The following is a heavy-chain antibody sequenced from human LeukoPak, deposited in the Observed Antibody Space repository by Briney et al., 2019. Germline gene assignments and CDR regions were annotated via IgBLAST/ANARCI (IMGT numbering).Heavy chain of an antibody. D-gene: IGHD2-2*01. J-gene: IGHJ4*02. CDR2: ISGSGGST. CDR3: AKDLDCSSTSCYPDY. V-gene: IGHV3-23*01. CDR1: GFTFSSYA. Sequence: GGSLRLSCAASGFTFSSYAMSWVRQAPGKGLEWVSAISGSGGSTYYADSVKGRFTISRDNSKNTLYLQMNSLRAEDTTVYYCAKDLDCSSTSCYPDYWGQGTLVIVSS.